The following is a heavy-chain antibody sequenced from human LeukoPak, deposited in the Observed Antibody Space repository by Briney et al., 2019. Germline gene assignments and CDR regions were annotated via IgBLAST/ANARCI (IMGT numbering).Heavy chain of an antibody. CDR2: ISSSSSYI. V-gene: IGHV3-21*01. Sequence: GGFLRLSCAASGFTFSSYSMNWVRQAPGKGLEWVSSISSSSSYIYYADSVKGRFTISRDNAKNSLYLQMNSLRAAETAVYYCASIAVADYWGQGTLVTVSS. CDR3: ASIAVADY. D-gene: IGHD6-19*01. J-gene: IGHJ4*02. CDR1: GFTFSSYS.